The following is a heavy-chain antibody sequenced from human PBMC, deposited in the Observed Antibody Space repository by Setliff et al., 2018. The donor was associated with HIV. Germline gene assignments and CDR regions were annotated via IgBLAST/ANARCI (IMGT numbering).Heavy chain of an antibody. Sequence: SVKVSCKASGGRFSNYGISWVRQAPGQGLEWMGGIIPIFGTTNYAQKFQGRVTITTDGSTSTAYMELSSLRSEDTAVYYCARDYYYYLDVWGNGTTVTVSS. CDR1: GGRFSNYG. V-gene: IGHV1-69*05. J-gene: IGHJ6*03. CDR3: ARDYYYYLDV. CDR2: IIPIFGTT.